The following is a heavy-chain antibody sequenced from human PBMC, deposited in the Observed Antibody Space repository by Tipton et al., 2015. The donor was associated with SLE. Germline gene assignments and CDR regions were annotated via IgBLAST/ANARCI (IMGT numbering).Heavy chain of an antibody. J-gene: IGHJ6*03. CDR1: GFTFSSFA. V-gene: IGHV3-7*01. Sequence: SLRLSCAASGFTFSSFAMNWVRQAPGKGREWVANIKQDGSETAYVDSVRGRFAISRDNAINSLYLQMNSLRAEDTAVYYCARAAIPSRYHSYYMDVWGKGTTITVSS. CDR3: ARAAIPSRYHSYYMDV. CDR2: IKQDGSET. D-gene: IGHD2-21*01.